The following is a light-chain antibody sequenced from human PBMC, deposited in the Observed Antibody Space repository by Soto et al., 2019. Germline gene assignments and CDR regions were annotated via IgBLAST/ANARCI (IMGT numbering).Light chain of an antibody. CDR2: EVT. J-gene: IGLJ3*02. CDR1: IHDIGSYDY. V-gene: IGLV2-14*03. CDR3: SSYKFSTTLRV. Sequence: QSALTQPASVSGSPGQSITLSCAGTIHDIGSYDYVSWFQQHPGKAPKLIIYEVTNRPSGISTRFSGSKSGNTASLTISGLQAEDEADYYCSSYKFSTTLRVFGGGTQLTVL.